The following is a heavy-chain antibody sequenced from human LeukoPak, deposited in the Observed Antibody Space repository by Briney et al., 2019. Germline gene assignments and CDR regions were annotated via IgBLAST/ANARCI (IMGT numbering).Heavy chain of an antibody. Sequence: GGSLRLSCAASGLTFSSYAMHWVRQAPGKGLEYVSGISSNGGSTYYANSVKGRFTISRDNSKNTLYLQMGSLRTEDMAVYYCAKDLGAIAVAGTGDYWGQGTLVTVSS. CDR2: ISSNGGST. CDR1: GLTFSSYA. D-gene: IGHD6-19*01. J-gene: IGHJ4*02. V-gene: IGHV3-64*01. CDR3: AKDLGAIAVAGTGDY.